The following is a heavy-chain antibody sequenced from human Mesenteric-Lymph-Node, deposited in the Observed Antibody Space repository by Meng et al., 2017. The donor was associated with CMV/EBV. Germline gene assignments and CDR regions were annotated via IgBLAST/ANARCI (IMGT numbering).Heavy chain of an antibody. J-gene: IGHJ3*02. Sequence: SETLSLTCTVSGGSVTSGSYYWSWIRQPPGKGLEWIGYIYFTGSTNYNASLKRRVTISVDTSVDTSKNQFSLRLTSVTAADTAVYYCARYSGAVYAIKDAFDIWGQGTLVTVSS. CDR1: GGSVTSGSYY. V-gene: IGHV4-61*01. CDR2: IYFTGST. D-gene: IGHD2-8*01. CDR3: ARYSGAVYAIKDAFDI.